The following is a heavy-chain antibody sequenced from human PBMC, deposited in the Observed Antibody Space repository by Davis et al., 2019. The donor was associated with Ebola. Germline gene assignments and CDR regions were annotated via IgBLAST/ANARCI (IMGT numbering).Heavy chain of an antibody. CDR1: GGTFSSYA. J-gene: IGHJ6*02. CDR3: AREPPDSGNYSGGMDV. D-gene: IGHD1-26*01. CDR2: INPNSGGT. Sequence: ASVKVSCKASGGTFSSYAISWVRQAPGQGLEWMGWINPNSGGTNYAQKFQGWVTMTRDTSISTAYMELSRLRSDDTAVYYCAREPPDSGNYSGGMDVWGQGTTVTVSS. V-gene: IGHV1-2*04.